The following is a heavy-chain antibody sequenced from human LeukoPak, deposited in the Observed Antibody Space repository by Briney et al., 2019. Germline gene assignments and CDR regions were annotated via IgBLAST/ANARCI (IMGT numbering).Heavy chain of an antibody. CDR3: ATPGDTAMVRPLYY. CDR2: FDPEDGET. Sequence: ASVNVSCKVSGYTLTELSMHWVRQAPGKGLEWMGGFDPEDGETIYAQKFQGRVTMTEDTSTDTAYMELSSLRSEDTAVYYCATPGDTAMVRPLYYWGQGTLVTVSS. CDR1: GYTLTELS. J-gene: IGHJ4*02. D-gene: IGHD5-18*01. V-gene: IGHV1-24*01.